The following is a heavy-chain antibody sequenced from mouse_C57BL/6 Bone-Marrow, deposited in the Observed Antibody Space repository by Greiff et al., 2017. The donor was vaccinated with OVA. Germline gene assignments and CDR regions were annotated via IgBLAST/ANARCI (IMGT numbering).Heavy chain of an antibody. J-gene: IGHJ3*01. V-gene: IGHV1-26*01. CDR2: INPNNGGT. D-gene: IGHD1-2*01. CDR1: GYTFTDYY. CDR3: ARREIRRPFAY. Sequence: VQLQQSGPELVKPGASVKISCKASGYTFTDYYMNWVKQSHGKSLEWIGDINPNNGGTSYNQKFKGKATLTVDKSSSTAYMELRSLTSEDSAVYYCARREIRRPFAYWGQGTLVTVSA.